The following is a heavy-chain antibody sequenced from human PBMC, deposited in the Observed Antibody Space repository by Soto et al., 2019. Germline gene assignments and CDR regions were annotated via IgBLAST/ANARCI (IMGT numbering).Heavy chain of an antibody. CDR1: GGSFKSGSYS. CDR2: VYHTGRT. V-gene: IGHV4-61*01. CDR3: ARDFAYFDS. Sequence: QVQLQESGPGLVKPSETLSLTCTVSGGSFKSGSYSWSWIRQPPGKGLEWIGYVYHTGRTSYNPSIKSRASISMETYKNQFSLNLDSVTAADTVVYFCARDFAYFDSWGQGTLVTVSS. J-gene: IGHJ4*02. D-gene: IGHD3-3*01.